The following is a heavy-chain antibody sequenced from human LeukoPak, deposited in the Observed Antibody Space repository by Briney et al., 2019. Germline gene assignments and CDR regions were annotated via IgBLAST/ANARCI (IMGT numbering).Heavy chain of an antibody. CDR2: IYYGGST. D-gene: IGHD3-9*01. Sequence: SETLSLTCTVSGGSISSSSYSWGWIRQPPGKGLEWIGSIYYGGSTYYNPSLKSRLTISLHTSKNQFSLKLSSVTAADTAVYYCARHYYDILTGPENWFDPWGQGTLVTVSS. V-gene: IGHV4-39*01. CDR1: GGSISSSSYS. J-gene: IGHJ5*02. CDR3: ARHYYDILTGPENWFDP.